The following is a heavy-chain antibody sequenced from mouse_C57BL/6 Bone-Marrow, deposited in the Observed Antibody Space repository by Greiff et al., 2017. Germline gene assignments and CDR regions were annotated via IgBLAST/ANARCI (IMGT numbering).Heavy chain of an antibody. J-gene: IGHJ3*01. D-gene: IGHD2-10*01. CDR3: ARILPSGGRAY. CDR1: GYTFTSYW. Sequence: VQLQQSGAELVMPGASVKLSCKASGYTFTSYWMHWVKQRPGQGLEWIGEIDPSDSYTNYNQKFKGKSTLTVDKSSSTAYMQLSSLTSEDSAVYYCARILPSGGRAYWGQGTLVTVSA. CDR2: IDPSDSYT. V-gene: IGHV1-69*01.